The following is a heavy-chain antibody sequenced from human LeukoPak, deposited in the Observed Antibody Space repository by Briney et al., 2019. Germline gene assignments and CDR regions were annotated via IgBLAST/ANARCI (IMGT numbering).Heavy chain of an antibody. J-gene: IGHJ6*03. D-gene: IGHD1-7*01. CDR2: INHSGST. V-gene: IGHV4-34*01. CDR3: ARITGTTFLYYYYMDV. CDR1: GDSISGHY. Sequence: SETLSLTCTVSGDSISGHYWSWIRQPPGKGLEWIGEINHSGSTNYNPSLKSRVTISVDTSKNQFSLKLSSVTAADTAVYYCARITGTTFLYYYYMDVWGKGTTVTVSS.